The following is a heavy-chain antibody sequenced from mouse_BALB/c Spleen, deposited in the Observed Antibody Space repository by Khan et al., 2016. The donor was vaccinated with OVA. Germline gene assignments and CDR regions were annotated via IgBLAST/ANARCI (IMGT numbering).Heavy chain of an antibody. D-gene: IGHD2-1*01. CDR3: ARYYGIYGWYLDV. CDR1: GLSLTSYG. J-gene: IGHJ1*01. Sequence: QVQLKVSEPAIVAPSQSLSIPCTVSGLSLTSYGVHWVRQPPGKGLECLGVIWAGGTTNCNSSLMSRLRISKDNSKSLVFLKMNSLHTDDTAMYYCARYYGIYGWYLDVWGEGTTVTVSS. V-gene: IGHV2-9*02. CDR2: IWAGGTT.